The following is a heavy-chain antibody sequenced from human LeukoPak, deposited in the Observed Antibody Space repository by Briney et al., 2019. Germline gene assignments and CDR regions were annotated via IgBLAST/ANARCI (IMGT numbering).Heavy chain of an antibody. CDR1: GYTFTGYY. CDR3: ASWTYYDFWSGYYADSDAFDI. CDR2: MNPNSGNT. V-gene: IGHV1-8*02. Sequence: ASVKVSCKASGYTFTGYYMHWVRQATGQGLEWMGWMNPNSGNTGYAQKFQGRVTMTRNTSISTAYMELSSLRSEDTAVYYCASWTYYDFWSGYYADSDAFDIWGQGTMVAVSS. J-gene: IGHJ3*02. D-gene: IGHD3-3*01.